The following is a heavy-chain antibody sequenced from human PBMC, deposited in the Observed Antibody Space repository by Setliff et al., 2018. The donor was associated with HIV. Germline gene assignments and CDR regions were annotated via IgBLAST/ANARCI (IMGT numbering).Heavy chain of an antibody. D-gene: IGHD3-22*01. J-gene: IGHJ3*02. V-gene: IGHV1-69*05. CDR1: GDTFTTYV. CDR3: AITSRGYSLQRGGAFDI. CDR2: RSPIFSTT. Sequence: ASVKVSCKGSGDTFTTYVVSWVRQAPGQGLVWMGGRSPIFSTTNYAQKLQGRVTITTDESTSRAYMELSSLRSEDTAVYYCAITSRGYSLQRGGAFDIWGQGTLVTVSS.